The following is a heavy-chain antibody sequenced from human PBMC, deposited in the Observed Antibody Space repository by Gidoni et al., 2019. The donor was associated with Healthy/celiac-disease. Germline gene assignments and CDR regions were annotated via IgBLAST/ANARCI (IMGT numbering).Heavy chain of an antibody. CDR2: IYHSGIP. CDR1: GGSISSSNW. V-gene: IGHV4-4*02. D-gene: IGHD3-10*01. Sequence: QVQLQESGPGLVKPSGTLSRTSAVSGGSISSSNWWRWVRQPPGKGLECIGEIYHSGIPTYNPSLKCRVTISVDKSKNQFSLKLSSVTAADTAVYYCARLRGVNLGWFDPWGQGTLVTVSS. CDR3: ARLRGVNLGWFDP. J-gene: IGHJ5*02.